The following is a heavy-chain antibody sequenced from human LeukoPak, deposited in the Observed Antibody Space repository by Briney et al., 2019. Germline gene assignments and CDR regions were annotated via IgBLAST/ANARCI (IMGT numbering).Heavy chain of an antibody. V-gene: IGHV3-30*02. Sequence: GGSLRLSCTSSGFTFSNYGIHWVRQAPGKGLEWVAFIRFDGSYKYYADSVKGRFTISRDNSKNSLYLQMNSLRAEDTAVYYCARDQALVRYNFDYWGQGTLVTVSS. CDR2: IRFDGSYK. D-gene: IGHD1-1*01. CDR3: ARDQALVRYNFDY. J-gene: IGHJ4*02. CDR1: GFTFSNYG.